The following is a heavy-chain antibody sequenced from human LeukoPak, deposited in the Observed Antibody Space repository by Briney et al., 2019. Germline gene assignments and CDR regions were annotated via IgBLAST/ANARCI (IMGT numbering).Heavy chain of an antibody. CDR3: ARGGYQLTEYFQH. J-gene: IGHJ1*01. CDR2: IYSGGST. V-gene: IGHV3-66*01. CDR1: GFTVSSNY. Sequence: GGSLRLSCAASGFTVSSNYMSWVRQAPGKGLEWVSVIYSGGSTYYADSVKGRFTISRDNSKNTLYLQMGSLRAEDMAVYYCARGGYQLTEYFQHWGQGTLVTVSS. D-gene: IGHD2-2*01.